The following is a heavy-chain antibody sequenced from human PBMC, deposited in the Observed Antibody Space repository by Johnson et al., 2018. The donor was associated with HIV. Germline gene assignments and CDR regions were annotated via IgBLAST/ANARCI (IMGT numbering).Heavy chain of an antibody. J-gene: IGHJ3*02. CDR2: ISYDGSNK. CDR1: GFTFSNFG. V-gene: IGHV3-30*18. D-gene: IGHD6-19*01. Sequence: VQLVESGGGVVQPGRSLRLSCAASGFTFSNFGIHWVRQAPGKGLEWVAVISYDGSNKYYVDSVKGRFTISRDNSKNTLYLQMNSLRAEDTAVYYCANKPEQWLVADDAFDIWGQGTMVTVSS. CDR3: ANKPEQWLVADDAFDI.